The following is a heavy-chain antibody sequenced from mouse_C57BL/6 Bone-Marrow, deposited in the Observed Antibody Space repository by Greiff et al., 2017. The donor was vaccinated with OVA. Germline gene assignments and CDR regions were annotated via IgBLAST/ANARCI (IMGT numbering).Heavy chain of an antibody. CDR3: ARITTAPRY. V-gene: IGHV1-19*01. D-gene: IGHD1-2*01. J-gene: IGHJ2*01. Sequence: EVQLQQSGPVLVKPGASVKMSCKASGYTFTDYYMNWVKQSHGKSLEWIGVINPYNGGTSYNQKFKGKATLTVDKSSSTAYMELNSLTSEDAAVYYCARITTAPRYWGQGTTLTVSS. CDR1: GYTFTDYY. CDR2: INPYNGGT.